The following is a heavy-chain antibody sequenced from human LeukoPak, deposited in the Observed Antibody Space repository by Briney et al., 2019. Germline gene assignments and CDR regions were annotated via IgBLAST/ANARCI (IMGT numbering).Heavy chain of an antibody. D-gene: IGHD3-10*01. Sequence: SLRLSCAASGFTFDDYAMHWVRQAPGKGLEWVSGISWNSGSIGYADSVKGRFTISRDNAKNSLYLQMNSLRAEDTALYYCVGTLWFLLGPFDYWGQGTLVTVSS. V-gene: IGHV3-9*01. CDR1: GFTFDDYA. CDR3: VGTLWFLLGPFDY. CDR2: ISWNSGSI. J-gene: IGHJ4*02.